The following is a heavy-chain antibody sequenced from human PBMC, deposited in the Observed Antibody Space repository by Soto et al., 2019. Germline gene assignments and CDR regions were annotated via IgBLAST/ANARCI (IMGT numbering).Heavy chain of an antibody. J-gene: IGHJ5*02. CDR2: IYHSGST. V-gene: IGHV4-30-2*01. CDR3: ARVPDR. CDR1: GGSISSRGYS. Sequence: SETLYLTCAVSGGSISSRGYSWSWIRQPPGKGLEWIGYIYHSGSTYYNPSLKSRVTISVDRSKNQFSLKLSSVTAADTAVYYCARVPDRWGQGTLVTVS. D-gene: IGHD2-2*01.